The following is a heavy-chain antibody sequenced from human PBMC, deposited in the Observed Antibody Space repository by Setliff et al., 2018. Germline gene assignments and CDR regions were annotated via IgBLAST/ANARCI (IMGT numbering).Heavy chain of an antibody. D-gene: IGHD4-17*01. J-gene: IGHJ4*02. Sequence: PGESLKISCAASGITFRTYSLNWVRQAPGRGLEWISFISSDSRTTYYADSVKGRFTISRDNAKNTLYLQINSLRDEDTAVYYCAKEMTTYSGFDCWGQGTLVTVSS. CDR2: ISSDSRTT. V-gene: IGHV3-48*02. CDR3: AKEMTTYSGFDC. CDR1: GITFRTYS.